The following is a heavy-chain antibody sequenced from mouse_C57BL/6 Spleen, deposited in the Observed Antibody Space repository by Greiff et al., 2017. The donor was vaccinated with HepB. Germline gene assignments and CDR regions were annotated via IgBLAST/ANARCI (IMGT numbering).Heavy chain of an antibody. D-gene: IGHD4-1*01. Sequence: QVQLQQSGADLARPGASVKMSCKASGYTFTSYTMHWVKQRPGQGLEWIGYINPSSGYTKYNQKFKDKSTLTADKSSSTAYVQLSSLTSEDSAVYYCARDVTGDLDYWRQGTTLTVA. CDR2: INPSSGYT. CDR3: ARDVTGDLDY. CDR1: GYTFTSYT. V-gene: IGHV1-4*01. J-gene: IGHJ2*01.